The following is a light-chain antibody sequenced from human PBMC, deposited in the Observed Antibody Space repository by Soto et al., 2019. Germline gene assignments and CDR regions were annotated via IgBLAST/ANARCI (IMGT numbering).Light chain of an antibody. CDR3: QQYSDWPYT. V-gene: IGKV3-15*01. CDR1: QSISSN. Sequence: EIVMTQSPGPLSVSPGERVTLSCRASQSISSNLAWYQQKPGQAPRLLVYEASTRATGFPARFSGSGSGRAFTLTISSLQSEDFAVYYCQQYSDWPYTFGQGTKLEIK. J-gene: IGKJ2*01. CDR2: EAS.